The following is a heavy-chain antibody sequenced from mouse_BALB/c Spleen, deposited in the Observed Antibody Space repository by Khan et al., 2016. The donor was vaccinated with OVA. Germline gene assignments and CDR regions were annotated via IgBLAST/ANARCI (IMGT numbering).Heavy chain of an antibody. J-gene: IGHJ4*01. Sequence: EVQLQESGPGLVKPSQSLSLTCTVTGYSVTSDYAWNWIRQFPGDKLEWMGYITYSGSTSYNPSLKSRISITRDTSKNQFFLQLISVTTEDTATYYCARDGSRYNYAMDYWGQGTSVTVSS. CDR3: ARDGSRYNYAMDY. D-gene: IGHD2-3*01. CDR1: GYSVTSDYA. V-gene: IGHV3-2*02. CDR2: ITYSGST.